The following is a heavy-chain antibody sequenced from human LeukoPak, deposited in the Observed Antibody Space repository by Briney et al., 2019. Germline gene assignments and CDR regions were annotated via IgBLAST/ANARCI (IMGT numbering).Heavy chain of an antibody. V-gene: IGHV4-4*02. J-gene: IGHJ5*02. CDR1: GGSISSTNW. CDR3: ARQGSTYIAPGDWFDP. D-gene: IGHD2-15*01. CDR2: IYHSGST. Sequence: SGTLSLTCAVSGGSISSTNWWSWVRQPPGKGLEWIGEIYHSGSTNYNPSLKSRVTISVDKSKNQFSLKLSSVTAADTAVYYCARQGSTYIAPGDWFDPWGQGTLVTVSS.